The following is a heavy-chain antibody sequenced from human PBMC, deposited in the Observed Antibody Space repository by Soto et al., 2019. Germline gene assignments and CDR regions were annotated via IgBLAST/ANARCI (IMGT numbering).Heavy chain of an antibody. D-gene: IGHD6-13*01. CDR2: INAGNGNT. Sequence: GASVKVSCKASGYTFTSYAMHWVRQAPGQRLEWMGWINAGNGNTKYSQKFQGRVTITRDTSASTAYMELSSLRSEDTAVYYCARESFPKAAAGTPRYYYYGMDVWGQGTTVTVSS. CDR3: ARESFPKAAAGTPRYYYYGMDV. J-gene: IGHJ6*02. V-gene: IGHV1-3*01. CDR1: GYTFTSYA.